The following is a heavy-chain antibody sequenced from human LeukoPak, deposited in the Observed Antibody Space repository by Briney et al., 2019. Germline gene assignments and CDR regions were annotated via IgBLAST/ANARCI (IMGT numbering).Heavy chain of an antibody. CDR1: GLTVSSNY. CDR2: TYSSGTT. CDR3: AREPTYSSSLDY. V-gene: IGHV3-53*01. J-gene: IGHJ4*02. D-gene: IGHD6-6*01. Sequence: GGSLRLSCAASGLTVSSNYMSWVRQAPGKGLEYISVTYSSGTTYYADSVRDRFTISRDNSRNTLYLQMNSLRPEDTAVYYCAREPTYSSSLDYWGQGTLVTVSS.